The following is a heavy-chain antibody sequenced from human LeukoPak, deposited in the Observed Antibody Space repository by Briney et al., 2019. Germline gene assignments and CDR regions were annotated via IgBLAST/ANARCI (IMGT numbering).Heavy chain of an antibody. V-gene: IGHV3-23*01. D-gene: IGHD3-10*01. CDR2: ISGSGGST. CDR1: GFTFSSYS. Sequence: GGSLRLSCAASGFTFSSYSMNWVRQAPGKGLEWVSAISGSGGSTYYADSVKGRFTISRDNSKNTLYLQMNSLRAEDTAVYYCAKSPSGSYEGMFDYWGQGTLVTVSS. J-gene: IGHJ4*02. CDR3: AKSPSGSYEGMFDY.